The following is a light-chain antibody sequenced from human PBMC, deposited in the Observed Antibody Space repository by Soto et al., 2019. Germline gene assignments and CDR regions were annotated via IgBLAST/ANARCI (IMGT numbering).Light chain of an antibody. V-gene: IGKV1-27*01. CDR3: HQYNSAPLT. CDR2: ATS. CDR1: QGIAPY. J-gene: IGKJ4*01. Sequence: DVQMTQSPSSLSAFVGDRVTITCRASQGIAPYLAWFQQKPGKVPKLLIYATSTLQSGVPSRFSGSGSGTDFTLTISSLQPEDVGTYYCHQYNSAPLTFGGGTKVEIK.